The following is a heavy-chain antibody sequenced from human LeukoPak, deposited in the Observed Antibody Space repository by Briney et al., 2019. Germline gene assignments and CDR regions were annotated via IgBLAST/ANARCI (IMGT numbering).Heavy chain of an antibody. Sequence: ASVKVSCKASGYTFTGYYMHWVRQAPGQGLEWMGWISAYNGNTNYAQKLQGRVTMTTDTSTSTAYMELRSLRSDDTAVYYCARDQIAAAGYYFDYWGQGTLVTVSS. CDR3: ARDQIAAAGYYFDY. CDR2: ISAYNGNT. J-gene: IGHJ4*02. D-gene: IGHD6-13*01. CDR1: GYTFTGYY. V-gene: IGHV1-18*04.